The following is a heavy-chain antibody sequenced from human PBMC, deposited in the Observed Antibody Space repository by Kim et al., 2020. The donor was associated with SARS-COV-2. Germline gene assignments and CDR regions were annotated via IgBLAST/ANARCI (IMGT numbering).Heavy chain of an antibody. D-gene: IGHD3-3*01. CDR1: GFTFSSYA. J-gene: IGHJ5*02. CDR3: AKGYLRFAP. Sequence: GGSLRLSCAASGFTFSSYAMSWVRQTPGKGLEWVSVISGSDGSTNYADSVKGRFTISRDNSKNMLYLQMNSLRAEDTAIYYCAKGYLRFAPWGQGTLVTVSS. V-gene: IGHV3-23*01. CDR2: ISGSDGST.